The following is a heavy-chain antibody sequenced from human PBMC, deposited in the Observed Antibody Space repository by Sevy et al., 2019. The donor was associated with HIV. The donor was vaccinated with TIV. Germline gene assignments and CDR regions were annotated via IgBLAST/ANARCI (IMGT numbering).Heavy chain of an antibody. V-gene: IGHV4-59*01. CDR1: GGSISSYY. CDR3: ARGRNLGEISLMWFDP. CDR2: IYYSGST. Sequence: SEILSLTCTVSGGSISSYYWSWIRRPPGKGLEWIGYIYYSGSTNYNPSLKSRVTISVDTSKNQFSLKLSSVTAADTTVYYCARGRNLGEISLMWFDPWGQGTSVFVSS. D-gene: IGHD3-16*02. J-gene: IGHJ5*02.